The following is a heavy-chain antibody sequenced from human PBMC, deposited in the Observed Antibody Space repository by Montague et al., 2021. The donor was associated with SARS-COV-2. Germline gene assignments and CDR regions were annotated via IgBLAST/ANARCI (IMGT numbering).Heavy chain of an antibody. V-gene: IGHV4-39*07. D-gene: IGHD3-10*01. CDR3: ARKGSGGSDLDY. J-gene: IGHJ4*02. CDR2: LYDTKST. CDR1: GVAVRRRRS. Sequence: SETLSLTCTVSGVAVRRRRSEAHTPELPGHGQLVCRLLYDTKSTKYKPSLKSRVSMSVDKSWNQFSLRLTSVTAADTAIYYCARKGSGGSDLDYWGQGTLVTVAS.